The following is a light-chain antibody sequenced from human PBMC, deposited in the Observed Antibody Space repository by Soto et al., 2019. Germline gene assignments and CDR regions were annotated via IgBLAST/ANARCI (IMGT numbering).Light chain of an antibody. CDR2: DVS. J-gene: IGKJ5*01. CDR3: QQRSDWPIT. V-gene: IGKV3-11*01. CDR1: LSVSSY. Sequence: EIVLTQFPATLSLSPGERATLSCRASLSVSSYLAWYQQKPGQAPRLLIYDVSTRATGIPARFSGSGSGTDFTLTITSLEPEDFAVYSCQQRSDWPITFGQGTRLEIK.